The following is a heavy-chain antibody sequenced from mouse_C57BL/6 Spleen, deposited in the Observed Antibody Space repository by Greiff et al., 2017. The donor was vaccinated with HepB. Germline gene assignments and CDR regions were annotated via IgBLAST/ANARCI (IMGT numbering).Heavy chain of an antibody. CDR3: ARSGEANWADYFDY. V-gene: IGHV1-81*01. Sequence: QVQLQQSGAELARPGASVKLSCKASGYTFTSYGISWVKQRTGQGLEWIGEIYPRSGNTYYNEKFKGKATLTADKSSSTAYMELRSLTSEDSAVYFCARSGEANWADYFDYWGQGTTLTVSS. CDR2: IYPRSGNT. D-gene: IGHD4-1*01. J-gene: IGHJ2*01. CDR1: GYTFTSYG.